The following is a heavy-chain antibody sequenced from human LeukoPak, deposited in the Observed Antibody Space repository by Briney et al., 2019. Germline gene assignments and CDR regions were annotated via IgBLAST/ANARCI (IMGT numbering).Heavy chain of an antibody. CDR2: FSGGGDS. CDR1: GLTSGIYA. Sequence: GGSLRLSCAASGLTSGIYAMSWVRQAPGKGLEWVSAFSGGGDSFYTDSVRGRFTVSADTSRNILYLQMNSLRAEDTAVYYCGKEVERHFDLKYWGQGTPVTVSS. J-gene: IGHJ4*02. CDR3: GKEVERHFDLKY. V-gene: IGHV3-23*01. D-gene: IGHD2/OR15-2a*01.